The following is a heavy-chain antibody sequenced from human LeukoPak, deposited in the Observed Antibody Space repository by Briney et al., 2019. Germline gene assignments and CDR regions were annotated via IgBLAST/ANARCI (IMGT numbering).Heavy chain of an antibody. CDR2: IYSGGST. V-gene: IGHV3-53*01. D-gene: IGHD3-22*01. J-gene: IGHJ3*02. Sequence: GGSLRLSCAASGFTFSSYSMSWVRQAPGKGLEWVSVIYSGGSTYYADSVKGRFTISRDNSKNTLYLQMNSLRAEDTAVYYCASTGPQNYYDSSGYYLDAFDIWGQGTMVTVSS. CDR3: ASTGPQNYYDSSGYYLDAFDI. CDR1: GFTFSSYS.